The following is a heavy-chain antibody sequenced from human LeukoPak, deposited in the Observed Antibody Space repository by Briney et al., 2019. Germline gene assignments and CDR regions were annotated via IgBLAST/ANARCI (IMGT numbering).Heavy chain of an antibody. CDR1: GASISTYY. V-gene: IGHV4-59*08. CDR3: ARLGWNPTDWFDP. CDR2: IYYSGST. D-gene: IGHD1-1*01. Sequence: SETLSLTCTVSGASISTYYWSWIRQPPGKGLEWIGYIYYSGSTNYNPSLKSRVTISVGTSKNQFSLKLSSVTAADTAVYYCARLGWNPTDWFDPWGQGTLVTVSS. J-gene: IGHJ5*02.